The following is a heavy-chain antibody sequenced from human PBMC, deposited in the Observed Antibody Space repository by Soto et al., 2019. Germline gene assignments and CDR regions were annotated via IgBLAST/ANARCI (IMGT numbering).Heavy chain of an antibody. V-gene: IGHV3-21*01. D-gene: IGHD6-6*01. J-gene: IGHJ5*02. CDR3: ARGRIAARPTEFDP. CDR1: GFTFSSYS. Sequence: LRLSCAASGFTFSSYSMNWVRQAPGKGLEWVSSISSSSSYIYYADSVKGRFTISRDNAKNSLYLQMNSLRAEDTAVYYCARGRIAARPTEFDPWGQGTLVTVSS. CDR2: ISSSSSYI.